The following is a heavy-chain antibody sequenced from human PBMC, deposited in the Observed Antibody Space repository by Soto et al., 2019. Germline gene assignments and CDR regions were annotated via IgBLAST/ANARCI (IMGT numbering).Heavy chain of an antibody. CDR1: GGSISSGFYS. CDR2: IYNSGNT. D-gene: IGHD2-21*02. Sequence: KPSETLSLTXAVSGGSISSGFYSWSWIRQPPGQGLEWIGYIYNSGNTYYNPSLMSRVTISVDRSQNHFSLKLTSVTAADTAVYYCARGSDGVWNWFDPWGQGTQVTVSS. J-gene: IGHJ5*02. V-gene: IGHV4-30-2*01. CDR3: ARGSDGVWNWFDP.